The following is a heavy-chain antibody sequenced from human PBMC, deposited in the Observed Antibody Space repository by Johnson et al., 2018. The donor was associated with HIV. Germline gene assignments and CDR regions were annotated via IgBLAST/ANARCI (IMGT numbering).Heavy chain of an antibody. Sequence: QMQLVESGGGLVKPGGSLRLSCAASGFTFSDYYMSWIRQAPGKGLEWVSYISSSGSTIYYADSVKGRFTISRDNSKNTLFLQMNSLTADDTAVYYCAREARIVVVEPSDAFDIWGQGTMVTVSS. CDR3: AREARIVVVEPSDAFDI. CDR2: ISSSGSTI. D-gene: IGHD3-22*01. CDR1: GFTFSDYY. V-gene: IGHV3-11*04. J-gene: IGHJ3*02.